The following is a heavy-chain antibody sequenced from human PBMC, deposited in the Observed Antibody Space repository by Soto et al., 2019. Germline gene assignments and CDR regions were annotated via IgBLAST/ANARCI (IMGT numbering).Heavy chain of an antibody. Sequence: EGHVVESGGDLVQPGDSLTISCAASGFTFSTYAMSWVRQAPGKGLEWVSGIHKTGTITFYADSGKGRFTIPRAKSKNTLYLHLKRLRDGHTAVSYCVIGMNYKFFFAPWGQGTLVTVSS. CDR1: GFTFSTYA. D-gene: IGHD3-10*01. J-gene: IGHJ5*02. CDR3: VIGMNYKFFFAP. CDR2: IHKTGTIT. V-gene: IGHV3-23*05.